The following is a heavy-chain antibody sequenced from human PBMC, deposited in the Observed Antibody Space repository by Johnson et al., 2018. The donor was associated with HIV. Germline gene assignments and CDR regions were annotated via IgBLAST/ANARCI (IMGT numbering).Heavy chain of an antibody. Sequence: QVQLVEYGGGLVKSGGSLRLSCAASGFTFSDYSMHWVRQAPGKGLEWVAVISYDGSNKYYADSVKGRFTISRDNSKNTLYLQMNSLRAEDTAVYYCAKEDWTGVVCSDDGVDIWGLDNGHSLF. CDR3: AKEDWTGVVCSDDGVDI. J-gene: IGHJ3*02. D-gene: IGHD2-8*02. CDR1: GFTFSDYS. V-gene: IGHV3-30*07. CDR2: ISYDGSNK.